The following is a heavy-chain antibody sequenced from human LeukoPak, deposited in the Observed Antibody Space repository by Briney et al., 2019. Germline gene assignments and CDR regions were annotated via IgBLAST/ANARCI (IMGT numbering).Heavy chain of an antibody. V-gene: IGHV3-48*01. CDR1: GFTFSSYS. D-gene: IGHD5-12*01. CDR3: ARQRGVATVYHDAFDI. Sequence: GGSLRLSCAASGFTFSSYSMNWVRQAPGKGLEWVSYISSSSSTIYYADSVKGRFTISRDNSKNTLYLQMNSLRAEDTAVYYCARQRGVATVYHDAFDIWGQGTMVTVSS. J-gene: IGHJ3*02. CDR2: ISSSSSTI.